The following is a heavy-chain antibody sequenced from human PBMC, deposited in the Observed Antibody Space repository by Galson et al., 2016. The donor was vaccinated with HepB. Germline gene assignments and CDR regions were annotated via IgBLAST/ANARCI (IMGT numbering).Heavy chain of an antibody. CDR3: AAGITYYYDTNDYSAGDY. Sequence: SVKVSCKASGFTFSNSAVQWVRQARGQRLEWIGWIVVGSDDTNYAQKFQERVTITRDMSTSTAYMELSSLRSEDTAVYYCAAGITYYYDTNDYSAGDYWGQGTLVTVSS. CDR1: GFTFSNSA. D-gene: IGHD3-22*01. CDR2: IVVGSDDT. V-gene: IGHV1-58*01. J-gene: IGHJ4*02.